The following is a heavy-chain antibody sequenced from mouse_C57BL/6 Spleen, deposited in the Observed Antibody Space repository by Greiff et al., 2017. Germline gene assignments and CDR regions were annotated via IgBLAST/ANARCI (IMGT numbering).Heavy chain of an antibody. Sequence: VQLQQSGPELVKPGASVKISCKASGYTFTDYYMNWVKQSHGKSLEWIGDINPNNGGTSYNQKFKGKATLTVDKSSSTAYMELRSLTSEDSAVYYCARWDYIDTNFPFDYWGQGTTLTVSS. CDR2: INPNNGGT. V-gene: IGHV1-26*01. CDR1: GYTFTDYY. D-gene: IGHD2-12*01. J-gene: IGHJ2*01. CDR3: ARWDYIDTNFPFDY.